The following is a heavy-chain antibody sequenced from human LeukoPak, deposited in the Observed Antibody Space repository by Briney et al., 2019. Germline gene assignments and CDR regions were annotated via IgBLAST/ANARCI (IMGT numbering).Heavy chain of an antibody. CDR2: IISSSSYI. Sequence: PGRSLRLSCAASGFTFSSYSVNWVRQAPGKGLEWVSSIISSSSYIYYADSVKGRFTISRDNAKNSLYLQMNSLRAEDTAVYYCARDDRLRTGDFDYWGQGTLVTVSS. J-gene: IGHJ4*02. CDR1: GFTFSSYS. D-gene: IGHD3-10*01. V-gene: IGHV3-21*01. CDR3: ARDDRLRTGDFDY.